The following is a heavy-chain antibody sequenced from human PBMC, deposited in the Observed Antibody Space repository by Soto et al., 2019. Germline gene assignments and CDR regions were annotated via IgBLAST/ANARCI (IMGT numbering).Heavy chain of an antibody. Sequence: VQLVESGGGLIQPGGSLRLSCAVSGFTVSYNYMNWVRQAPGKGLEWIGSIYYSGSTYYNPSLKSRVTISVDTSKNQFSLKLSSVTAADTAVYYCARLRVGATMYYFDYWGQGTLVTVSS. J-gene: IGHJ4*02. D-gene: IGHD1-26*01. CDR2: IYYSGST. V-gene: IGHV4-59*05. CDR1: GFTVSYNY. CDR3: ARLRVGATMYYFDY.